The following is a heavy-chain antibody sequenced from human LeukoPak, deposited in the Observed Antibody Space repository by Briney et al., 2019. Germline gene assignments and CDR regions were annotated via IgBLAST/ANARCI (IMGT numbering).Heavy chain of an antibody. D-gene: IGHD5-24*01. CDR1: GDSNSSGDYY. V-gene: IGHV4-61*02. CDR2: ISSSGST. Sequence: SETLSLTCTVSGDSNSSGDYYWSWIRQPAGKGLEWIGRISSSGSTNYNPSLKSRVTISVDTSKNQFSLKLSSVTAADTAVYYCARDPGRDGYNYQAYYFDYWGQGTLVTVSS. CDR3: ARDPGRDGYNYQAYYFDY. J-gene: IGHJ4*02.